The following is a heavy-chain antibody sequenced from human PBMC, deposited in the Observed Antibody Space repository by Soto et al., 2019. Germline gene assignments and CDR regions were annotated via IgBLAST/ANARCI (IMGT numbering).Heavy chain of an antibody. V-gene: IGHV3-9*01. CDR3: AKDRSKYCSSTSCYYAFDI. CDR2: ISWNSGSI. D-gene: IGHD2-2*01. Sequence: GGSLRLSCAASGFTFDDYAMHWVRQAPGKGLEWVSGISWNSGSIGYADSVKGRFTISRDNAKNSLYLQMNSLRAEDTALYYCAKDRSKYCSSTSCYYAFDIWGQGTMVTVSS. CDR1: GFTFDDYA. J-gene: IGHJ3*02.